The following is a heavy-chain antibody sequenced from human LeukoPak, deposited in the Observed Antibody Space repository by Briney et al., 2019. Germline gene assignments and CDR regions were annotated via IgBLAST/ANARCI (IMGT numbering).Heavy chain of an antibody. CDR3: AAEGYNYVLPYHYYMDV. V-gene: IGHV3-23*01. CDR2: ISGSGGST. Sequence: GGSLRLSCAASGFTFSSYGMSWVRQAPGKGLEWVSAISGSGGSTYYADSVKGRFTISRDNSKNTLYLQMNSLRAEDTAVYYCAAEGYNYVLPYHYYMDVWGKGTTVTISS. CDR1: GFTFSSYG. D-gene: IGHD5-18*01. J-gene: IGHJ6*03.